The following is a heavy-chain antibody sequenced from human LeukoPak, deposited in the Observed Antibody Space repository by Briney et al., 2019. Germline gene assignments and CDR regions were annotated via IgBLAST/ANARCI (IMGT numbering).Heavy chain of an antibody. J-gene: IGHJ6*02. D-gene: IGHD4-17*01. CDR2: INPNSGGT. CDR1: GYTFTGYY. Sequence: ASVKVSCKASGYTFTGYYMHWVRQAPGQGLEWMGWINPNSGGTNYAQKFQGRVTMTRDTSISTAHMELSRLRSDDTAVYYCARTPTVTRSYGMDVWGQGTTVTVSS. V-gene: IGHV1-2*02. CDR3: ARTPTVTRSYGMDV.